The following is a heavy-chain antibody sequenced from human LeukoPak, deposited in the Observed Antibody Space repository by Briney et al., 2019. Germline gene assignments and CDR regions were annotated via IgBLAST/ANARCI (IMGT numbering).Heavy chain of an antibody. CDR2: IFFSGST. CDR1: GGSISSYY. V-gene: IGHV4-59*08. Sequence: SETLSLTCTVSGGSISSYYWSWIPQPPGKGLDWIGYIFFSGSTIYNPSLKSRVTISVDTSKNQFSLKLNSVTAADTAVYYCAGTNGDYVFDYWGQGTLVTVSS. D-gene: IGHD4-17*01. CDR3: AGTNGDYVFDY. J-gene: IGHJ4*02.